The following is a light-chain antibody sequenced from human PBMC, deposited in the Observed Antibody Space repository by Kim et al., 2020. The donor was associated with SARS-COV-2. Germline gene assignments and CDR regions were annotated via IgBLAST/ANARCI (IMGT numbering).Light chain of an antibody. J-gene: IGKJ3*01. CDR3: QQSYSTPRT. CDR2: AAS. CDR1: QNIDSY. Sequence: ASVGDRVTITCRASQNIDSYLNWYQHKPGGAPKLLIYAASSLQSGVPSRFSGSGSGTQFTLTISSLQPEDFAAYYCQQSYSTPRTFGPGTKVDIK. V-gene: IGKV1-39*01.